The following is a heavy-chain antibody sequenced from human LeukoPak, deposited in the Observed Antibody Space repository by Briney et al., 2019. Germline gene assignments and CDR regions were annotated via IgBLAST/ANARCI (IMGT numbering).Heavy chain of an antibody. CDR1: GGTFSSYA. CDR3: ARGKDIVVVPAAIYYFDY. V-gene: IGHV1-69*05. CDR2: IIPIFGTA. J-gene: IGHJ4*02. D-gene: IGHD2-2*01. Sequence: SVKVSCKASGGTFSSYAISWVRQAPGQGLEWMGGIIPIFGTANYAQKFQGRVTITTDESTSTAYMELSSLRSEDTAVYYCARGKDIVVVPAAIYYFDYWGQGTLVTVSS.